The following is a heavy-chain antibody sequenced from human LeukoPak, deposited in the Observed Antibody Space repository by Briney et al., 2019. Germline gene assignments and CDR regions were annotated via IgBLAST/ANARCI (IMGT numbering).Heavy chain of an antibody. CDR3: AQKGGTDH. CDR1: GFSFSRFG. CDR2: ISSTSSDV. D-gene: IGHD2-15*01. J-gene: IGHJ4*02. Sequence: GVSLRLSCVASGFSFSRFGMNWVRQAPGKGLEWISHISSTSSDVHYADSVKGRFTISRDNAKTSLYLQMSSLRVEDTAIYYCAQKGGTDHWGQGTLVTVSS. V-gene: IGHV3-48*01.